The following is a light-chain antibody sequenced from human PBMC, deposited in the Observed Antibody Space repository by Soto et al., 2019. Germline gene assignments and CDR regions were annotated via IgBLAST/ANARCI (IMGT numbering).Light chain of an antibody. CDR2: AAS. V-gene: IGKV1-27*01. CDR3: QQYNSYSPT. J-gene: IGKJ5*01. CDR1: QGISNY. Sequence: DIQMTQSPSSLSASVGDTVTITCQASQGISNYLAWYQQKPGKVPKLLIYAASTLQSGVPSRFSGSGSGTDFTLTISSLQPDDFATYYCQQYNSYSPTFGQGTRLEIK.